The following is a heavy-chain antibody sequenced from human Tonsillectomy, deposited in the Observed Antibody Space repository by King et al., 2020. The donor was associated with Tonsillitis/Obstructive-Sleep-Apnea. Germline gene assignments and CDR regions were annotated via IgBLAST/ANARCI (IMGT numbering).Heavy chain of an antibody. Sequence: QLQESGPGLVKPSGTLSLTCTVSGGSISSTNWWSWVRQPPGKGLEWIGEIYHSGNTNYNPSLKSRVTISVDKSKNQFSLRLNSMTAADTAVYYCARIDGNERRDWDYRWGFDDWGQGTLVTVSS. J-gene: IGHJ4*02. V-gene: IGHV4-4*02. CDR2: IYHSGNT. CDR3: ARIDGNERRDWDYRWGFDD. D-gene: IGHD1-7*01. CDR1: GGSISSTNW.